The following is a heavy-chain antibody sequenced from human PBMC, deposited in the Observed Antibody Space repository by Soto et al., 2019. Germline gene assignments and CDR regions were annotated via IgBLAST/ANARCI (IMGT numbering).Heavy chain of an antibody. D-gene: IGHD6-19*01. CDR1: GFTFSNYA. J-gene: IGHJ4*02. V-gene: IGHV3-23*01. Sequence: EVQLLESGGDLAQPGGSLRLICAASGFTFSNYAMTWVRQSPGKGLEWVSTITSAGSTFYGDTVKGRFTISRDNSKSTLYLQMNSLGAEDTAVYYCAKTANFHSHSSGWANRFDSWGQGTLVTVSS. CDR3: AKTANFHSHSSGWANRFDS. CDR2: ITSAGST.